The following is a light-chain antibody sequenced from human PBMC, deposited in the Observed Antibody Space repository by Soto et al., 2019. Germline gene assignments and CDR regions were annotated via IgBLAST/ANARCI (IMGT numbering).Light chain of an antibody. CDR1: QTGSNSY. J-gene: IGKJ1*01. CDR3: QHYGYSQWT. Sequence: IVLTQSPGTLSLSPGESSALSCRASQTGSNSYLAWYQHKSGQAPRLLIYGVYTRASGIPDRFSGSGSGTEFTLTITRLEPEDSAVYFCQHYGYSQWTFGQGTKVDI. CDR2: GVY. V-gene: IGKV3-20*01.